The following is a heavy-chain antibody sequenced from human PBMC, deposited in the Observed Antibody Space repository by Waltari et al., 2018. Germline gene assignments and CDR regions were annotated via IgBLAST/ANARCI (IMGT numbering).Heavy chain of an antibody. CDR3: ARGSGGDASLFDY. D-gene: IGHD6-19*01. Sequence: QVQLVQSGAAVRRPGPSVTVSCKASGATFTNHAISWARQAPGQGLEWMGRIIPRFGTANSAQKFQGRVSITADDSSSTAYMELISLRSDDTAVYYCARGSGGDASLFDYWGQGTLVTVSS. V-gene: IGHV1-69*15. J-gene: IGHJ4*02. CDR1: GATFTNHA. CDR2: IIPRFGTA.